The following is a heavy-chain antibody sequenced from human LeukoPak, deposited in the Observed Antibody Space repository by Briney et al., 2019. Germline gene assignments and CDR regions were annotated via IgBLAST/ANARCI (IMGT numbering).Heavy chain of an antibody. V-gene: IGHV1-24*01. CDR3: ATATYSGSYQYFDY. CDR1: GYTLTELS. Sequence: GASVKVSCKVSGYTLTELSMHWVRQAPGKGLEWMGGFDPEDGETIYAQKFQGRVTMTEDTSTDTAYMELSSLRSEDTAVYYCATATYSGSYQYFDYRGQGTLVTVSS. J-gene: IGHJ4*02. D-gene: IGHD1-26*01. CDR2: FDPEDGET.